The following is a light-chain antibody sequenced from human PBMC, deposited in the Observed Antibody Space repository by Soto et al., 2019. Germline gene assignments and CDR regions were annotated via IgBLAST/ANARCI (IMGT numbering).Light chain of an antibody. J-gene: IGKJ1*01. Sequence: DIQMTQSPSTLSGSVGDRVTITCRASQTISSWLAWYQQKPGKAPKLLIDKASTLKSGVPSRFSGSGSGTEFTLTIGRLQPDDFATYCCQHYNSYSEAFGQGPKVELK. CDR1: QTISSW. V-gene: IGKV1-5*03. CDR2: KAS. CDR3: QHYNSYSEA.